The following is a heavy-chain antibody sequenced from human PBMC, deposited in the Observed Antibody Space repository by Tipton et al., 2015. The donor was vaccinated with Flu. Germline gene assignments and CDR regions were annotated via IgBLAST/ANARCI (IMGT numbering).Heavy chain of an antibody. Sequence: TLSLTCTVSGGSISSYYWAWIRQPAGKGLEWIGRIYASGVTNYNPSLKSRVTMSIDTSKNQFSLRLSSVTAADTAVYYCARDPHKLGGESDAFDIWGQGTMVTVSS. J-gene: IGHJ3*02. CDR2: IYASGVT. CDR1: GGSISSYY. CDR3: ARDPHKLGGESDAFDI. D-gene: IGHD7-27*01. V-gene: IGHV4-4*07.